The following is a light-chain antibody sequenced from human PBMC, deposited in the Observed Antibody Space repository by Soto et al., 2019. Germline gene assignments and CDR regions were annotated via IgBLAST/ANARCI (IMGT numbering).Light chain of an antibody. CDR3: HQYNDWPRGFT. V-gene: IGKV3-15*01. CDR2: GAS. Sequence: ETVMTQSPATLSVSPGERATLSCRASQSVSSNLAWYQQRPGQAPRLLIYGASIRATGIPARFSGSGSGTEFTLTISSLQSEDFAVYYCHQYNDWPRGFTFGPGTKVDIK. CDR1: QSVSSN. J-gene: IGKJ3*01.